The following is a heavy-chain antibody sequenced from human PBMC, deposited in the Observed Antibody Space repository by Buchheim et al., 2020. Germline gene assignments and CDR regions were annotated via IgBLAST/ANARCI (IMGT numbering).Heavy chain of an antibody. D-gene: IGHD6-19*01. J-gene: IGHJ4*02. V-gene: IGHV3-23*01. Sequence: EVQLLESGGGLVQPAGSLGLSCAASGFTFSSYAMSWVRQAPGKGLEWVSGISGSGVTTSYADSVKGRFTFSRDNSKNTLYLQMNSLRAEDTAVYYCAKTLPDGTGIPVVYYFDSWGQGTL. CDR3: AKTLPDGTGIPVVYYFDS. CDR2: ISGSGVTT. CDR1: GFTFSSYA.